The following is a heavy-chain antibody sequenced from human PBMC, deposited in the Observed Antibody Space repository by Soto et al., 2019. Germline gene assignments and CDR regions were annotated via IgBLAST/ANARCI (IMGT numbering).Heavy chain of an antibody. CDR3: ALNTDYDFWSGSYDDDYYGMDV. CDR1: GYTFTSYG. J-gene: IGHJ6*02. V-gene: IGHV1-18*01. D-gene: IGHD3-3*01. CDR2: ISAYNGNT. Sequence: QVQLVQSGAEVKKPGASVKVSCKASGYTFTSYGISWVRQAPGKGLAWMGWISAYNGNTNYAQKLQGRVTMTTDTSTSTDYMELRSLRSDDTAVYYCALNTDYDFWSGSYDDDYYGMDVWGQGTTVTVSS.